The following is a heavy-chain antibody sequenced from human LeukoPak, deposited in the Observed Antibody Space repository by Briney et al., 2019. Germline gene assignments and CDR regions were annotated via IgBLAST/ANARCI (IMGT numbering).Heavy chain of an antibody. CDR1: SYSISSGYY. J-gene: IGHJ5*02. CDR2: IYHSGST. CDR3: ARIYYSRFDP. Sequence: SETLSLTCAVSSYSISSGYYWGWIRQPPGKGLEWIGSIYHSGSTYYNPSLKSRVTMSVDTSKNQFSLKLNSVTAADTAVYYCARIYYSRFDPWGQGTLVTVSS. D-gene: IGHD3-10*01. V-gene: IGHV4-38-2*01.